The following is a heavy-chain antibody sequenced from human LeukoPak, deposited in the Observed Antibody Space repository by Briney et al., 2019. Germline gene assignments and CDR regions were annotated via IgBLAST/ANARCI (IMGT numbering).Heavy chain of an antibody. D-gene: IGHD3-16*01. V-gene: IGHV3-43*01. J-gene: IGHJ3*02. CDR1: GFTFDDYT. CDR3: AKDLGPRGNDAFDI. CDR2: ISWDGGST. Sequence: GGSLRLSCAASGFTFDDYTMHWVRQAPGKGLERVSLISWDGGSTYYADSVKGRFTISRDNSKNSLYLQMNSLRTEDTALYYCAKDLGPRGNDAFDIWGQGTMVTVSS.